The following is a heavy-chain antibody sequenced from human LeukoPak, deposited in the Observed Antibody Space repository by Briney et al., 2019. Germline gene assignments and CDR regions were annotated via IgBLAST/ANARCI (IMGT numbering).Heavy chain of an antibody. CDR3: ARDVSRRGIFGVVTAPRNFDY. J-gene: IGHJ4*02. V-gene: IGHV3-21*01. CDR2: ISSSSSYI. Sequence: GGSLRLSCAASGFTFSSYSMDWVRQAPGKGLEWVSSISSSSSYIYYADSVKGRFTISRDNAKNSLYLQMNSLRAEDTAVYYCARDVSRRGIFGVVTAPRNFDYWGQGTLVTVSS. CDR1: GFTFSSYS. D-gene: IGHD3-3*01.